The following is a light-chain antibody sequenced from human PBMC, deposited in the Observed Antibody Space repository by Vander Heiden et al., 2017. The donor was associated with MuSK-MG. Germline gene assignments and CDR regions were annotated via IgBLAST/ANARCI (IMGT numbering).Light chain of an antibody. CDR3: QQLNSYPRT. J-gene: IGKJ5*01. CDR1: LGISSY. CDR2: AAS. V-gene: IGKV1-9*01. Sequence: DIQLTQSPSLLSASVGDRGTITCRASLGISSYLAWHHQTPGKSPKLLLYAASTLQSGVPSRFSGSGSGTEFTLTISSLQLEDFATYYCQQLNSYPRTFGQGTQLEIK.